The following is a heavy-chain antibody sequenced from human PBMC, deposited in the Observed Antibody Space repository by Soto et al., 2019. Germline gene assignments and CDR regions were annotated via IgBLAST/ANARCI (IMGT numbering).Heavy chain of an antibody. V-gene: IGHV3-48*03. J-gene: IGHJ4*02. Sequence: GGALRLSCAGSGFTFSSYEKKWVPPAPGKGVERILYISSSGKTIYYPDSVKGRFTVSRDNAKNTLFLQMSSLRAEDTAVYYCAKDYGDFEFIDYWGQGTLVTVSS. CDR1: GFTFSSYE. D-gene: IGHD4-17*01. CDR3: AKDYGDFEFIDY. CDR2: ISSSGKTI.